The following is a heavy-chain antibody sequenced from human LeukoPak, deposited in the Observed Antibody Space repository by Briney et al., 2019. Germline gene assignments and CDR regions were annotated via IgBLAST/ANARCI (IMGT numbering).Heavy chain of an antibody. D-gene: IGHD6-19*01. J-gene: IGHJ4*02. CDR2: INSNGQTA. Sequence: GRSLRLSCAASGFTFDFYSMTWVRQAPGKGLQWVAVINSNGQTAHYADPVRGRFTISRDNSKNTVSLQMNRLRADDTATYFCVRDRGSGWYYMDRWGQGTLVTVSS. V-gene: IGHV3-23*01. CDR3: VRDRGSGWYYMDR. CDR1: GFTFDFYS.